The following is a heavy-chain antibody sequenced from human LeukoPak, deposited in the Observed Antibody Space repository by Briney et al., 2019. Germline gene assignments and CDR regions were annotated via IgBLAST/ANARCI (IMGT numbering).Heavy chain of an antibody. J-gene: IGHJ3*02. CDR1: GFTFSSYA. Sequence: GGSLRLSCAASGFTFSSYAMSWVRQAPGKGLEWVSGISGSGGSTYSADSVKGRFTISRDNSKNTLYLQMNSLRAEDTAVYYCAKDMNYYDSSGYRRRGAFDIWGQGTMVTVSS. D-gene: IGHD3-22*01. V-gene: IGHV3-23*01. CDR2: ISGSGGST. CDR3: AKDMNYYDSSGYRRRGAFDI.